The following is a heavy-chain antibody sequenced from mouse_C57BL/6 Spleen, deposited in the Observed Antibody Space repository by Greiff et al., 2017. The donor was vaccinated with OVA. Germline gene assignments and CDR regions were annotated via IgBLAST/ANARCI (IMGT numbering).Heavy chain of an antibody. J-gene: IGHJ3*01. CDR3: ARRDYDKAWFAY. D-gene: IGHD2-4*01. V-gene: IGHV5-12*01. CDR1: GFTFSDYY. CDR2: ISNGGGRT. Sequence: EVKLVESGGGLVQPGGSLKLSCAASGFTFSDYYMYWVRQTPEKRLEWVAYISNGGGRTYYPDTVKGRFTLSRDNAKNTLYMQMSRLKSEDTAMYYCARRDYDKAWFAYWGQGTLVTVSA.